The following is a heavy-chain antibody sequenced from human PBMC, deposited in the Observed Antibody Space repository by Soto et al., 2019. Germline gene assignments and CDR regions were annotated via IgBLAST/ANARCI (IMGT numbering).Heavy chain of an antibody. V-gene: IGHV4-59*08. J-gene: IGHJ3*02. D-gene: IGHD3-3*01. CDR3: AKCRGVLQFLEWPGFDI. Sequence: SETLSLTCTVSGGSISSYYWSWIRQPPGKGLEWIGYIYYSGSTNYNPSLKSRVTISVDTSKNQFSLKLSSVTAADTAVYYCAKCRGVLQFLEWPGFDIWGQGTMVTVSS. CDR2: IYYSGST. CDR1: GGSISSYY.